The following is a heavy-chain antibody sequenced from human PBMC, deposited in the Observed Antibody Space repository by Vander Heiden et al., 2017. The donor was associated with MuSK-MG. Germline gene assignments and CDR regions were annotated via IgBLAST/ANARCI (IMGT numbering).Heavy chain of an antibody. D-gene: IGHD1-1*01. CDR3: ARGLERLPTQK. CDR1: GYTFTDFY. J-gene: IGHJ4*02. Sequence: QVQLVQSGAEVREPGASVRVSCKASGYTFTDFYMHWVRQAPGQGLEWMGRINPNGGGTNYAQTFQGRVTMTRDTSISTAYMELSSLRSDDTAVYYCARGLERLPTQKWGQGTLVTVSS. CDR2: INPNGGGT. V-gene: IGHV1-2*06.